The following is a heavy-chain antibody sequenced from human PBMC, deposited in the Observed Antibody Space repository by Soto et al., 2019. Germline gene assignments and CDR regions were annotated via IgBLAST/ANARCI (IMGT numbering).Heavy chain of an antibody. Sequence: QVQLQQWGAGLLKPSETLSLTCAVYGGSFSGYYWSWIRQPPGKGLGWIGEINHSGSTNYNPSLKSRVTISVDTSKNQFSLKLSSVTAADTAVYYCARGKFIVLMVYAGRIYFDYWGQGTLVTVSS. CDR1: GGSFSGYY. V-gene: IGHV4-34*01. J-gene: IGHJ4*02. CDR2: INHSGST. D-gene: IGHD2-8*01. CDR3: ARGKFIVLMVYAGRIYFDY.